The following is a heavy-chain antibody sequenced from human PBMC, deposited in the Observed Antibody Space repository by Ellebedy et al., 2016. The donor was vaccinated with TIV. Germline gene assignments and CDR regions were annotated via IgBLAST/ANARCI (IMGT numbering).Heavy chain of an antibody. CDR1: GYSFTGYY. J-gene: IGHJ4*02. Sequence: AASVKVSCKASGYSFTGYYMHWVRQAPGQGLEWMGWISPNNGGISYAQKFQGRVTMTRDTSISTAYMELSRLRSDDTAVYYCARDDSTNYGSGYDFWGQGTLVTVSS. V-gene: IGHV1-2*02. D-gene: IGHD3-10*01. CDR2: ISPNNGGI. CDR3: ARDDSTNYGSGYDF.